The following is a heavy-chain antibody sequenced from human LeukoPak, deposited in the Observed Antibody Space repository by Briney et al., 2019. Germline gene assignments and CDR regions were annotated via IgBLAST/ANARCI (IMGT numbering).Heavy chain of an antibody. J-gene: IGHJ4*02. Sequence: SETLSLTCTVSGGSISSYYWSWIRQPPGKGLERIGYIYYSGSTNYNPSLKSRVTISVDTSKNQFSLKLSSVTAADTAVYYCARSYDFWSGYDFDYWGQGTLVTVSS. CDR3: ARSYDFWSGYDFDY. V-gene: IGHV4-59*01. D-gene: IGHD3-3*01. CDR2: IYYSGST. CDR1: GGSISSYY.